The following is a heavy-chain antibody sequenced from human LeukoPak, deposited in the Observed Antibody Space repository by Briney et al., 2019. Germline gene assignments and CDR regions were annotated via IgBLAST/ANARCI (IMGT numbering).Heavy chain of an antibody. CDR2: ISGSGGST. CDR3: ARSPYVDVSDY. D-gene: IGHD3-16*01. J-gene: IGHJ4*02. V-gene: IGHV3-23*01. Sequence: GGSLRLSCAASGFTFSSYAMNWVRQAPGKGLEWVSAISGSGGSTYYADSVKGRFTISRDNTKNTLYLQMNSLRAEDTAVYYCARSPYVDVSDYWGQGTLVTVSS. CDR1: GFTFSSYA.